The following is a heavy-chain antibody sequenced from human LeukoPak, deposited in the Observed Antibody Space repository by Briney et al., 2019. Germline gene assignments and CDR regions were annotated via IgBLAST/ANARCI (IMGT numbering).Heavy chain of an antibody. Sequence: GSLRLSCAASGFTFSDNYMTWVRQAPGKGLEWLSYISGNGGVIQYADSVKGRFTISRDNAKNLLYLQMDSLRVEDTAIYYCARDPRTVRIWGQGTLVTVSS. CDR1: GFTFSDNY. CDR2: ISGNGGVI. J-gene: IGHJ4*02. CDR3: ARDPRTVRI. D-gene: IGHD1-1*01. V-gene: IGHV3-11*04.